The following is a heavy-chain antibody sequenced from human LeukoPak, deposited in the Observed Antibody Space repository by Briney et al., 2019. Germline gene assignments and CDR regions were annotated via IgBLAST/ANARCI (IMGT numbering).Heavy chain of an antibody. CDR2: IYNSGST. J-gene: IGHJ4*02. D-gene: IGHD3-10*01. CDR1: GGSISSYY. V-gene: IGHV4-4*07. Sequence: SETLSLTCTVSGGSISSYYWSWIRQPAGKGLEWIGRIYNSGSTNYNTNYNPSLTSRVTMSVDTSKNQFSLKLNSVSAADTAVYFCTRAIWYGSGTTAFDYWGQGTLVTVSP. CDR3: TRAIWYGSGTTAFDY.